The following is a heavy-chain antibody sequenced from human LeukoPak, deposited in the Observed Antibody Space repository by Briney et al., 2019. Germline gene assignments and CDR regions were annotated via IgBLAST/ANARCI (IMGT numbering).Heavy chain of an antibody. CDR3: ARQTVTGATYFDY. D-gene: IGHD1-26*01. CDR1: GFTFSSYW. J-gene: IGHJ4*02. V-gene: IGHV3-7*03. CDR2: IKQEGSRI. Sequence: PRGSLRLSCAASGFTFSSYWMSWVRRAPGKGLECVARIKQEGSRINYLDSVEGRFTISRDNAKNSLYLQMNSLRAEDTAVYYCARQTVTGATYFDYWGQGALVTVSS.